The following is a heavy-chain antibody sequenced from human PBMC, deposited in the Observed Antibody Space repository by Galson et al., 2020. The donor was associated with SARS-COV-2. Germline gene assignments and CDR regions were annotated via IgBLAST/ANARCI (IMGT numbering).Heavy chain of an antibody. CDR1: GYGFSSYY. D-gene: IGHD3-10*02. J-gene: IGHJ6*03. Sequence: GESLKISCKGPGYGFSSYYNAWVRQMPGKGLEWMGLYYPGDSETRYSPSFQGQVTISADKSISTVYLQWSSLRASDTAVYYCARNAMLRSINYHYLDVWGGGTTVTVSS. V-gene: IGHV5-51*01. CDR3: ARNAMLRSINYHYLDV. CDR2: YYPGDSET.